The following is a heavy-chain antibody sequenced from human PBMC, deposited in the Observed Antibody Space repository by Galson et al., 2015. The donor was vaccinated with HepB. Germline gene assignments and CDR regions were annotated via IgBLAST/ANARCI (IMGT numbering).Heavy chain of an antibody. Sequence: SLRLSCAASGFTVSSNYMSWVRQAPGKGLEWVSVIYSGGSTYYADSVKGRFTISRDNSKNKLYLQMNSLRAEDTAVYYCAVNGGYTTDAFDIWGQGTMVTVSS. D-gene: IGHD5-12*01. CDR2: IYSGGST. J-gene: IGHJ3*02. CDR1: GFTVSSNY. CDR3: AVNGGYTTDAFDI. V-gene: IGHV3-66*02.